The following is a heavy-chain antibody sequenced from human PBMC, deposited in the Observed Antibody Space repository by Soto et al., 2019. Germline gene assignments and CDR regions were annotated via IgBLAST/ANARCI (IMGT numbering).Heavy chain of an antibody. CDR2: IYYSGST. CDR3: ARDLAYYYDSSGPNDAFDI. J-gene: IGHJ3*02. D-gene: IGHD3-22*01. Sequence: QVQLQESGPGLVKPSQTLSLTCTVSGGSISSGGYYWSWIRQHPGKGLEWIGYIYYSGSTYYNPSLKSRVTISVDKSKNQFSLKLSSVTAADTAVYYCARDLAYYYDSSGPNDAFDIWGQGTMVTVSS. CDR1: GGSISSGGYY. V-gene: IGHV4-31*03.